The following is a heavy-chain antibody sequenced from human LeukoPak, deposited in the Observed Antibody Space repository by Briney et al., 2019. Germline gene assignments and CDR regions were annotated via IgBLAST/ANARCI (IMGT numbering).Heavy chain of an antibody. V-gene: IGHV4-39*07. CDR2: INHSGST. D-gene: IGHD3-10*01. J-gene: IGHJ5*02. CDR1: GVSVSSGSYY. Sequence: SETLSLTCTVSGVSVSSGSYYWSWIRQPPGKGLEWIGEINHSGSTNYNPSLKSRVTISVDTSKNQFSLKLSSVTAADTAVYCCARPAGGSGRRLNWFDPWGQGTLVTVSS. CDR3: ARPAGGSGRRLNWFDP.